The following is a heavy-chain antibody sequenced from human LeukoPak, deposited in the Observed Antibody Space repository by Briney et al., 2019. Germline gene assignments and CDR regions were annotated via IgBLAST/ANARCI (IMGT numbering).Heavy chain of an antibody. Sequence: SQTLSLTCTVSGGSISSGGYYWSWIRQHPGKGLEWIGYIYYSGSTYYNPSLKSRVTISVDTSKNQFSLKLSSVTAADTAVYYCARVPRSYYYYYYMDVWGKGTTVTVSS. J-gene: IGHJ6*03. CDR1: GGSISSGGYY. CDR2: IYYSGST. CDR3: ARVPRSYYYYYYMDV. V-gene: IGHV4-31*03.